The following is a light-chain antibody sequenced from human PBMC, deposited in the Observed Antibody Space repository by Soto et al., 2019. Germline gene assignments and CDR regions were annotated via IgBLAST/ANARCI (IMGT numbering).Light chain of an antibody. CDR1: SSNIGANT. CDR3: AAWDDSLNGYV. CDR2: SHS. J-gene: IGLJ1*01. V-gene: IGLV1-44*01. Sequence: QAVVTQPPSASGTPGQRVAFSCSGSSSNIGANTVSWYQQLPGAAPKLLIYSHSQRPSGVPDRFSGSKSGTSASLAISGLQSDDEADYYCAAWDDSLNGYVFGTGTQLTVL.